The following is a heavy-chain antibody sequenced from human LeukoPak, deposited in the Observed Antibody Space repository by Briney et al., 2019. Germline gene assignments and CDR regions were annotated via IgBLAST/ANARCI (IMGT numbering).Heavy chain of an antibody. Sequence: TGGSLRLSCAASGFTFSSYAMSWVRQTPEKGLEWVSGISGSGGSTSYTDSVKGRFTISRDNSKNTLWLQMNSLRAEDTALYYCAKDRSVAVAGTTAFDMWDQGTTVTVSS. J-gene: IGHJ3*02. CDR3: AKDRSVAVAGTTAFDM. D-gene: IGHD6-19*01. V-gene: IGHV3-23*01. CDR1: GFTFSSYA. CDR2: ISGSGGST.